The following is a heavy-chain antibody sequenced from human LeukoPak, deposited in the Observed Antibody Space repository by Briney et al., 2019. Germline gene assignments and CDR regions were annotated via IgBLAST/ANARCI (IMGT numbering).Heavy chain of an antibody. V-gene: IGHV3-23*01. CDR2: VTASGAGT. CDR1: GFTFDSYA. J-gene: IGHJ4*02. D-gene: IGHD6-13*01. Sequence: GGSLRLSCAASGFTFDSYAMTWVRQAPGKGLEWVSTVTASGAGTYFADSVKGRFTISRDNSKNTLYLQMNSLRAEDTAVYYCAKRYSSSWCIDSWGQGTLVTVSS. CDR3: AKRYSSSWCIDS.